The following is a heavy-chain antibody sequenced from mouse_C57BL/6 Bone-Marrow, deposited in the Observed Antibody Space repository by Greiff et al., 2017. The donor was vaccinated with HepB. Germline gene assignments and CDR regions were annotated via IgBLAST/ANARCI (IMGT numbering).Heavy chain of an antibody. CDR1: GYAFSSSW. D-gene: IGHD1-1*01. V-gene: IGHV1-82*01. CDR3: AREGNYGSSYLAWFAY. J-gene: IGHJ3*01. Sequence: QVQLKESGPELVQPGASVKISCKASGYAFSSSWMNWVQQRPGKGLEWIGRIYPGDGDTNYNGKFKGKATLTADKSSSTAYMQLSSLTSEDSAVYFCAREGNYGSSYLAWFAYWGQGTLVTVSA. CDR2: IYPGDGDT.